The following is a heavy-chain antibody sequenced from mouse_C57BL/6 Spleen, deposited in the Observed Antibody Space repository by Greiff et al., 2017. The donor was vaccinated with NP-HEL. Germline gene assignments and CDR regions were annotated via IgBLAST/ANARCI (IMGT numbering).Heavy chain of an antibody. V-gene: IGHV1-52*01. D-gene: IGHD2-10*01. CDR2: IDPSDSDT. J-gene: IGHJ3*01. CDR3: ARSYYGNYLPWFAY. CDR1: GYTFTSYW. Sequence: QVQLQQPGAELVRPGSSVKLSCKASGYTFTSYWMHWVKQRPIQGLEWIGNIDPSDSDTHYNQKFKDKATLTVDKSSSTAYMQLSSLTSEDSAVYYCARSYYGNYLPWFAYWGQGTLVTVSA.